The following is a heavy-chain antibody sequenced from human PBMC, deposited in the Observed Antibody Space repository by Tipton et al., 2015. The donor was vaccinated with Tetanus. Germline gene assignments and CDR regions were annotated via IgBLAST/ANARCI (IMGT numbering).Heavy chain of an antibody. J-gene: IGHJ5*02. CDR1: GGSLFSGSFY. CDR2: IYYNGNT. V-gene: IGHV4-39*01. CDR3: ARQADNWFDP. D-gene: IGHD2-15*01. Sequence: GLVKPSETLSLTCSVSGGSLFSGSFYWAWIRQPPGKGLEWIGNIYYNGNTYYLSSLRSRVTISADTSKNQVSLSLRSVTAADTAVYYCARQADNWFDPWGPGTRVTVSS.